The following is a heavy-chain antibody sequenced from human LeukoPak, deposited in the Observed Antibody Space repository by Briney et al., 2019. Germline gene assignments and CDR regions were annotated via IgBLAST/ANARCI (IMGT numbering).Heavy chain of an antibody. CDR1: GDSVSRSDSY. CDR2: IYYSGRT. J-gene: IGHJ1*01. Sequence: KTSETLSLTCSVSGDSVSRSDSYWDWIRQPPGKGLEWIGTIYYSGRTYYSPSLKSRVTMSVDPSNNQFSLNLRSVTAADPALYYCARRRYYDGSGYLEWGQGTLLSVSS. V-gene: IGHV4-39*01. D-gene: IGHD3-22*01. CDR3: ARRRYYDGSGYLE.